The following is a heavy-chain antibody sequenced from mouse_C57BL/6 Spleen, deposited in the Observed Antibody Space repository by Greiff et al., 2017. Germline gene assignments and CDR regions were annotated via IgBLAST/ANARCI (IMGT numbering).Heavy chain of an antibody. CDR3: ARGGYGKGASMDY. D-gene: IGHD1-1*01. V-gene: IGHV1-53*01. Sequence: VQLQQPGTELVKPGASVKLSCKASGYTFTSYWMHWVKQRPGQGLEWIGNINPSNGGTNYNEKFKSKATLTVDKSSSTAYMQLSSLTPEDSAVYYCARGGYGKGASMDYWGQGTSVTVSS. CDR2: INPSNGGT. CDR1: GYTFTSYW. J-gene: IGHJ4*01.